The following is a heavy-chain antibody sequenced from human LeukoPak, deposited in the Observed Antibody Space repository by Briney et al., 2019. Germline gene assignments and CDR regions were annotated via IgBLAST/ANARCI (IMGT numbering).Heavy chain of an antibody. V-gene: IGHV3-43*01. J-gene: IGHJ4*02. CDR1: GFIFDDSL. CDR2: ISRDGSTP. Sequence: GGSLRLSCVASGFIFDDSLMHWVRQAPGKGLEWISLISRDGSTPYYADSVKGLFTISRDNSKNSLFLKMNRLTPEDTAVYYCARDIRGNYFDSWGQGTLVTVSS. CDR3: ARDIRGNYFDS. D-gene: IGHD3-16*01.